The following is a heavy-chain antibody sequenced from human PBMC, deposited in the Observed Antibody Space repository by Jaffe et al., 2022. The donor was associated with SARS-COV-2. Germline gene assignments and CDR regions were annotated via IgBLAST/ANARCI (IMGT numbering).Heavy chain of an antibody. J-gene: IGHJ4*02. D-gene: IGHD6-13*01. CDR2: IRGDSSSI. CDR3: ARDGRLNSSWYTD. V-gene: IGHV3-11*01. Sequence: QVQLVESGGGLVKPGGSLRLSCAASGFTFSDYYMTWIRQAPGKGLEWVSYIRGDSSSIYYADSVKGRFTVSRDNAKNSLYLQMNYLRVEDTAFYYCARDGRLNSSWYTDWGQGILVTVSS. CDR1: GFTFSDYY.